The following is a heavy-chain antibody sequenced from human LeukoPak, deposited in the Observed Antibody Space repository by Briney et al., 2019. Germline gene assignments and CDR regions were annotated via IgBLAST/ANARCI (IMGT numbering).Heavy chain of an antibody. CDR2: IYTSGHT. Sequence: SETLSLTCTVSNDSLSNYYWSWIPQPPRKGLEWIGRIYTSGHTKYNPSLESRVTMSVDNSNNQLSLKLTSATAADTAVYCCARDVMTTATIAFDVWGQGTMVTVSS. J-gene: IGHJ3*01. CDR3: ARDVMTTATIAFDV. D-gene: IGHD4-17*01. V-gene: IGHV4-4*07. CDR1: NDSLSNYY.